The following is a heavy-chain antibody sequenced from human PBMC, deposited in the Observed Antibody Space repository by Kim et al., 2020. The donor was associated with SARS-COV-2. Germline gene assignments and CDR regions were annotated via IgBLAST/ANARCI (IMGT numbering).Heavy chain of an antibody. V-gene: IGHV3-33*05. Sequence: LSLTCAASGFTFSSYGMHWVRQAPGKGLEWVAVISYDGSNKYYADSVKGRFTISRDNSENTLYLQMNSLRAEDTAVYYCARDRGLVRGVITAPLDYWGQGTLVTVSS. CDR1: GFTFSSYG. J-gene: IGHJ4*02. D-gene: IGHD3-10*01. CDR3: ARDRGLVRGVITAPLDY. CDR2: ISYDGSNK.